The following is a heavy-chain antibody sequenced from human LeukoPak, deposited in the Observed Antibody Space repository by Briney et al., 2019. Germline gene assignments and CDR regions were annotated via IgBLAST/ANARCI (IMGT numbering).Heavy chain of an antibody. CDR1: GFTFSSYW. D-gene: IGHD1-26*01. J-gene: IGHJ4*02. CDR3: TRDGSGSRIPFDY. CDR2: INSDGSNI. Sequence: GGSLRLSCAASGFTFSSYWMHWVRQAPGKGLVWVSRINSDGSNIRYADSVKGRFTISRDNANNTLYLQTNSLRAEDTAVYYCTRDGSGSRIPFDYWGQGTLVTVSS. V-gene: IGHV3-74*01.